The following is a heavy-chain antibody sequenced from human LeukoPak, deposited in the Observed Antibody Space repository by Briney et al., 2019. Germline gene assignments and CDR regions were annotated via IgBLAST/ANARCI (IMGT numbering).Heavy chain of an antibody. V-gene: IGHV4-38-2*02. J-gene: IGHJ2*01. CDR1: GYSISSGYY. CDR2: IYHSGST. CDR3: ARVYYSSSYDYWYFDL. D-gene: IGHD6-13*01. Sequence: PSETLSLTCTVSGYSISSGYYWGWIRRPPGKGLEWIGSIYHSGSTYYNPSLKSRVTISVDTSKNHFSLKLTSVTAADTAFYYCARVYYSSSYDYWYFDLWGRGTLVTVSS.